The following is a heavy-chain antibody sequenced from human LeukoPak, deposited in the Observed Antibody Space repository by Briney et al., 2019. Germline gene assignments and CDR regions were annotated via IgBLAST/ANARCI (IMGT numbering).Heavy chain of an antibody. J-gene: IGHJ6*03. CDR2: ISGSGGST. D-gene: IGHD5-12*01. CDR1: EFTFSSYA. Sequence: PGGSLRLSCAASEFTFSSYAMSWVRQAPGKGLEWVSAISGSGGSTYYADSVKGRFTISRDNSKNTLYLQMNSLRAEDTAVYYCAKSVIVATIGGGYYMDVWGKGTTVTVSS. V-gene: IGHV3-23*01. CDR3: AKSVIVATIGGGYYMDV.